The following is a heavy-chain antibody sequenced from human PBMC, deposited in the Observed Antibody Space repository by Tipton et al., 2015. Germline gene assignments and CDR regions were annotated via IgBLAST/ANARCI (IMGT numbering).Heavy chain of an antibody. V-gene: IGHV4-59*01. D-gene: IGHD5-24*01. CDR1: GGSFSDYY. J-gene: IGHJ6*02. CDR3: ARDLEHGMDV. CDR2: IFHSGDT. Sequence: TLSLTCTVSGGSFSDYYWSWIRQTPGKGLEWIGYIFHSGDTKYNPSLRGRVTISVDTSKNQFSLKLNSVTAADTAVYYCARDLEHGMDVWGQGTTVTVSS.